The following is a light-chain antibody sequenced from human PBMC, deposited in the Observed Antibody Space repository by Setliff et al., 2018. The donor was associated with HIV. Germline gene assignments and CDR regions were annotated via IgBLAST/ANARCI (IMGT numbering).Light chain of an antibody. J-gene: IGKJ4*01. Sequence: EIVLPQSPGTLSLSPGERAALSCRASQIVSRDYLAWYKQKPGQAPRRLIYATSRRATGIPDRFSGSGSGTDFTLTISRLEPEDFAVYFCHQYGYSPPRLTFGGGTKVDIK. V-gene: IGKV3-20*01. CDR1: QIVSRDY. CDR2: ATS. CDR3: HQYGYSPPRLT.